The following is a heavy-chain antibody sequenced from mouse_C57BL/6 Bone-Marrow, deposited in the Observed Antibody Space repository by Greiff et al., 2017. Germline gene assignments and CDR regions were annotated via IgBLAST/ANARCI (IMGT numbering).Heavy chain of an antibody. Sequence: EVMLVESVAELVRPGASVKLSCTASGFNIKNTYMHWVKQRPEQGLEWIGRIDPANGNTKYAPKFQGKATITADTSSNTAYLQLSSLTSEDTAVYYWARYGSRSPYYLDYWGQGTTLTVSS. D-gene: IGHD1-1*01. CDR3: ARYGSRSPYYLDY. J-gene: IGHJ2*01. CDR2: IDPANGNT. CDR1: GFNIKNTY. V-gene: IGHV14-3*01.